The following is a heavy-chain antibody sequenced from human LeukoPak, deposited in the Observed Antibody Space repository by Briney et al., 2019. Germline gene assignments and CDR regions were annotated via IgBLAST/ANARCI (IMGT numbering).Heavy chain of an antibody. CDR1: GFIVSSNY. D-gene: IGHD6-19*01. CDR2: IKQDGSEQ. CDR3: ARPFSHSSGWYYDY. Sequence: GGSLRLSCAASGFIVSSNYMNWVRQAPGKGLEWVANIKQDGSEQYYVDSVKGRFTISRDNAKNLLYLQMNSLRAEDTAVYYCARPFSHSSGWYYDYWGQGTLVTVSS. V-gene: IGHV3-7*01. J-gene: IGHJ4*02.